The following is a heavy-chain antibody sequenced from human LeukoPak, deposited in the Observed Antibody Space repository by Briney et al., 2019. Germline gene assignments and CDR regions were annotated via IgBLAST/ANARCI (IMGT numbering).Heavy chain of an antibody. CDR3: ARGEQWLVPHGMDV. D-gene: IGHD6-19*01. J-gene: IGHJ6*02. CDR1: GGTFSNYA. CDR2: IIPILGIA. Sequence: SVKVSCKASGGTFSNYAISWVRQAPGQGLEWMGRIIPILGIANYAQKFQGRVTITADKSTSTAYMELSSLRSEDTAVYYCARGEQWLVPHGMDVWGQGTTVTVSS. V-gene: IGHV1-69*04.